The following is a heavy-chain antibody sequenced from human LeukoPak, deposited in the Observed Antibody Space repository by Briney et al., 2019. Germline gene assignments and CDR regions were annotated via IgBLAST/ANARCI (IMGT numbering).Heavy chain of an antibody. V-gene: IGHV4-38-2*01. D-gene: IGHD5-12*01. CDR3: ARATGYSGYSTYIYYFDY. CDR2: IYHSGST. CDR1: GYSITSGYY. Sequence: PSETLSLTCAVSGYSITSGYYWGWIRQPPGKGLEWIGTIYHSGSTYYNPSLKSRVTISLDTSKNQFSLKLSSVTAADTAVYYCARATGYSGYSTYIYYFDYWGQGTLVTVSS. J-gene: IGHJ4*02.